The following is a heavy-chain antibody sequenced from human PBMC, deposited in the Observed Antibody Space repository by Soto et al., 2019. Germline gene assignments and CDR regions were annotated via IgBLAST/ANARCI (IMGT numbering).Heavy chain of an antibody. CDR3: ATGGRYQLLGYYYYYGMDV. J-gene: IGHJ6*02. CDR1: GYTLTELS. V-gene: IGHV1-24*01. CDR2: FDPEDGET. D-gene: IGHD2-2*01. Sequence: QVQLVQSGAEVKKPGASVKVSCKVSGYTLTELSMHWARQAPGKGLEWMGGFDPEDGETIYAQKFQGRVTMTEDTSTDTAYMELSSLRSEDTAVYYCATGGRYQLLGYYYYYGMDVWGQGTTVTVSS.